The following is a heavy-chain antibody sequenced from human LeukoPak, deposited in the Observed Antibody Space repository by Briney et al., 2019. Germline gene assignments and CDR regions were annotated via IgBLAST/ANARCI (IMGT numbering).Heavy chain of an antibody. Sequence: GGSLRLSCAASGFTFSSYWMHWVRQAPGKGLVWVSRINSDGSSTSYADSVKGRFTISRDNAMNTLYLQMNSLRAGDTAVYYCARVVGGYDSFNHGYYYYYYMDVWGKGTTVTVPS. CDR3: ARVVGGYDSFNHGYYYYYYMDV. CDR1: GFTFSSYW. J-gene: IGHJ6*03. CDR2: INSDGSST. V-gene: IGHV3-74*01. D-gene: IGHD5-12*01.